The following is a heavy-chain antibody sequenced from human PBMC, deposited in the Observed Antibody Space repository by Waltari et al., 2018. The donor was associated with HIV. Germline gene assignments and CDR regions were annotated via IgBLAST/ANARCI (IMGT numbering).Heavy chain of an antibody. CDR2: IKRKTDGGTT. Sequence: EVQLVESGGGLVKPGGSLRLSCAASGFTFSNAWMSWVRQAPGKGLDWIGRIKRKTDGGTTDYAAPVKGRFTISRDDSKNTLYLQMNSLKTEDTAVYYCTSLAYDSSGQVGYWGQGTLVTVSS. D-gene: IGHD3-22*01. CDR3: TSLAYDSSGQVGY. CDR1: GFTFSNAW. J-gene: IGHJ4*02. V-gene: IGHV3-15*01.